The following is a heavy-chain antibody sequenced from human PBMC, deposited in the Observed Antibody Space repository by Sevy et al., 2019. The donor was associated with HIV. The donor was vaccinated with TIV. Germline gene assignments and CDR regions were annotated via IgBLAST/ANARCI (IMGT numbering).Heavy chain of an antibody. Sequence: GGSLRLSCIGSGFSFSYYGIHWVRQSPGKGLDWVALISQDGISEYYGDSVKARFTISGDNSKNTGFLEMNSLRNEDTAIYFCANEYSGSYSHSYLYALDVWGQGTTVTVSS. D-gene: IGHD1-26*01. V-gene: IGHV3-30*18. CDR2: ISQDGISE. CDR1: GFSFSYYG. CDR3: ANEYSGSYSHSYLYALDV. J-gene: IGHJ6*02.